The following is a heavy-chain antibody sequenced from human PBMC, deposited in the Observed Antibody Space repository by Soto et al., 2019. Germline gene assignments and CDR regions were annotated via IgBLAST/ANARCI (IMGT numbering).Heavy chain of an antibody. D-gene: IGHD2-15*01. V-gene: IGHV4-30-4*08. J-gene: IGHJ4*01. CDR3: VFVAEGGRRPACRDLDF. CDR2: IYYSGST. CDR1: GGSSGGGGCY. Sequence: MLSLRCTVSGGSSGGGGCYRSWIRQPPGKGLEWIGYIYYSGSTYYNPSLKSRVTISVDTSKNQFSLKLSSVTAADTAVYYCVFVAEGGRRPACRDLDFWRHGTPVTVT.